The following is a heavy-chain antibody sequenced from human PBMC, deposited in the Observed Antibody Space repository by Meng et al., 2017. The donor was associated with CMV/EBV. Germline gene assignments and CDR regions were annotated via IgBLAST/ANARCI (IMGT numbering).Heavy chain of an antibody. V-gene: IGHV3-30*02. J-gene: IGHJ6*02. Sequence: GESLKISCAASGFTFSSYGMHWVRQAPGKGLEWVAFIQYDGSNKYYADSVKGRFTISRDNSKNTLYLQMNSLRAEDTAVYYCAKHAGSYYSYYYYYGMDVWGQGTTVTVSS. CDR1: GFTFSSYG. CDR2: IQYDGSNK. D-gene: IGHD1-26*01. CDR3: AKHAGSYYSYYYYYGMDV.